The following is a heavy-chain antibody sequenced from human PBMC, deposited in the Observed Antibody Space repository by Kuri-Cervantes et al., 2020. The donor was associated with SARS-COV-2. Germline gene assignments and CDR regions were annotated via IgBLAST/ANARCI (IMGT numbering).Heavy chain of an antibody. Sequence: ETLSLTCAASGFTFSIYNMNWVRQAPGKGLEWVSLISTTSSDIYYADSVRGRFTISRDNAKNSLSLQMNSLRAEDTAVYYCVKSITVSGTGFDYWGQGALVTVSS. CDR3: VKSITVSGTGFDY. CDR1: GFTFSIYN. J-gene: IGHJ4*02. D-gene: IGHD6-19*01. CDR2: ISTTSSDI. V-gene: IGHV3-21*01.